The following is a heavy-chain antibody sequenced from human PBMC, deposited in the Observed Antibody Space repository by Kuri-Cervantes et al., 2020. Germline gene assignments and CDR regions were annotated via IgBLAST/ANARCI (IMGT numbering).Heavy chain of an antibody. CDR2: ISYSGST. V-gene: IGHV4-59*12. J-gene: IGHJ4*02. Sequence: SETLSLTCTVSGGSISSYYWSWIRQPPGKGLEWIGYISYSGSTNYNPSLKSRVTISVDTSKNQFSLKLSSVTAADTAVYYCARHLRPRTISTPLDYWGQGTLVTVSS. CDR3: ARHLRPRTISTPLDY. D-gene: IGHD2-2*01. CDR1: GGSISSYY.